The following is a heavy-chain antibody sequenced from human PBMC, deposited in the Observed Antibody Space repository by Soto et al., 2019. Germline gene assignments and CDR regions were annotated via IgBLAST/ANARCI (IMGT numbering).Heavy chain of an antibody. Sequence: SETLSLTCTVSGGSISSSSYYWGWIRQPPGKGLEWIGSIYYSGSTYYNPSLKSRVTISVDTSKNQFSLKLSSVTAADTAVYYCASLTIVVVNYWGQGTLVTVSS. D-gene: IGHD2-21*01. CDR2: IYYSGST. V-gene: IGHV4-39*01. CDR3: ASLTIVVVNY. J-gene: IGHJ4*02. CDR1: GGSISSSSYY.